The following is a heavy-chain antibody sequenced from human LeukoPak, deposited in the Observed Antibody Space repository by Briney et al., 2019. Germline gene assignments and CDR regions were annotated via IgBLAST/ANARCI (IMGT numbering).Heavy chain of an antibody. CDR3: ARSYGGHSVCDAFDI. D-gene: IGHD4-23*01. Sequence: SETLSLTCTVSGGSISSSSYYWAWIRQPPGKGLEWIGSVYYSGSTYYNPSLKSRVTTSVDTSKNQFSLKLTSVTGADTAVYYCARSYGGHSVCDAFDIWGQGTMVTVSS. J-gene: IGHJ3*02. CDR2: VYYSGST. CDR1: GGSISSSSYY. V-gene: IGHV4-39*01.